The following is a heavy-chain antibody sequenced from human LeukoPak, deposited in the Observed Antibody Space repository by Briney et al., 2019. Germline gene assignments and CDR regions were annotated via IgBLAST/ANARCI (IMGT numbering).Heavy chain of an antibody. CDR1: GFTFSKYD. V-gene: IGHV3-13*04. D-gene: IGHD1-1*01. Sequence: PGGSLRLSCAASGFTFSKYDMHWVRQPSGKGLGWVSAIGTVDDTYYPGSVKGRFTISREDAKNSLYLQMNSLRVGDTAVYFCARRSPTAGDWYYDLWGRGTLVTVSS. CDR2: IGTVDDT. CDR3: ARRSPTAGDWYYDL. J-gene: IGHJ2*01.